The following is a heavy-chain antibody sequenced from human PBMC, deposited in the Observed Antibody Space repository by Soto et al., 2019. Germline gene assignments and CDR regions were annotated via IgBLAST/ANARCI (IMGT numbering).Heavy chain of an antibody. CDR2: ISYDGSNK. D-gene: IGHD6-13*01. CDR3: AKDGIAAAGPNWFDP. CDR1: GFTFSSYG. V-gene: IGHV3-30*18. J-gene: IGHJ5*02. Sequence: PGGSLRLSCAASGFTFSSYGMQWVRHAPGKGLEWVAVISYDGSNKYYADSVKGRFTISRDNSKNTLYLQMNSLRAEDTAVYYCAKDGIAAAGPNWFDPWGQGTLVTVSS.